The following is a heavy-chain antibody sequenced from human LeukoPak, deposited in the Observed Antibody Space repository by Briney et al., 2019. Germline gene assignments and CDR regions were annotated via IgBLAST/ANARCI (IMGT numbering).Heavy chain of an antibody. CDR2: ISTSSATT. Sequence: PGGSLRLSCAASGFTFSSYNMNWVRQAPGKGLEWVSYISTSSATTYYADSVKGRFTISRDNAKNSLYLQMNSLRDEDTAVYYCARDPRLFLRFGELPDYWGQGTLVTVSS. D-gene: IGHD3-10*01. CDR1: GFTFSSYN. CDR3: ARDPRLFLRFGELPDY. J-gene: IGHJ4*02. V-gene: IGHV3-48*02.